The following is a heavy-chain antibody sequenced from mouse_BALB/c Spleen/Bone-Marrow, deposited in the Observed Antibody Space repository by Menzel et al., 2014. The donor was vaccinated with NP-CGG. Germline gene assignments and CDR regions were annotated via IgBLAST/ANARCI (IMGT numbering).Heavy chain of an antibody. CDR3: ARYGNYSYAMDY. V-gene: IGHV14-3*02. CDR2: IDPANGNT. J-gene: IGHJ4*01. D-gene: IGHD2-1*01. Sequence: VQLQQPGAELVKPGASVKLSCTASGFNIKDTYMHWVKQRPEQGLEWIGRIDPANGNTKYDPKFQGKATITADTSSNTAYLQLSSLTSEDSAVYYCARYGNYSYAMDYGGQGTSVAVS. CDR1: GFNIKDTY.